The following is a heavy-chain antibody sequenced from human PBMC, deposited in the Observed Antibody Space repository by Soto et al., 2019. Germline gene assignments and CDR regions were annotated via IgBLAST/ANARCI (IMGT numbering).Heavy chain of an antibody. CDR1: GGSINNYY. D-gene: IGHD1-1*01. CDR2: IYNSGRY. J-gene: IGHJ4*02. V-gene: IGHV4-59*01. Sequence: PSETLSLTCTVSGGSINNYYWTWIRQPPGKGLEWIGYIYNSGRYNYNPSLESRLTISIDTSKNQFSLRLASVTAADTAVYYCARTLPNRQLFDSWSQGTLVTVSS. CDR3: ARTLPNRQLFDS.